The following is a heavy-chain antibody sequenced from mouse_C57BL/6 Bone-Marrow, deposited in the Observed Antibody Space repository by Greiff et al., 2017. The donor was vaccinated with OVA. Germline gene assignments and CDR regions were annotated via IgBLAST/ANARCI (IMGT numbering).Heavy chain of an antibody. D-gene: IGHD2-4*01. Sequence: QVQLQQSGAELVRPGASVTLSCKASGYTFTDYEMHWVKQTPVHGLEWIGAIDPETGGTAYNQKFKGKAILTADKSSSTAYMELRSLTSEDSAVYYCTRYDIYYDYDDSQYYAMDYWGQGTSVTVSS. J-gene: IGHJ4*01. V-gene: IGHV1-15*01. CDR3: TRYDIYYDYDDSQYYAMDY. CDR1: GYTFTDYE. CDR2: IDPETGGT.